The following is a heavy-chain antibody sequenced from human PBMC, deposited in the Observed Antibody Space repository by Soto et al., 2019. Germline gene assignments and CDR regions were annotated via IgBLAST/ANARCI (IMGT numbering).Heavy chain of an antibody. J-gene: IGHJ4*02. CDR1: GYTFTSYV. V-gene: IGHV1-18*01. CDR3: ARDYYDSSGYHPFDY. CDR2: INAYNGNT. D-gene: IGHD3-22*01. Sequence: QVQLVQSGAEVKKPGASVKVSCKASGYTFTSYVISWVRQAPGQGLEWMGWINAYNGNTNYAQKLQGRVTMTTDTSTSTGYMELRSLRSDDTAVYYCARDYYDSSGYHPFDYWGQGTLVTVSS.